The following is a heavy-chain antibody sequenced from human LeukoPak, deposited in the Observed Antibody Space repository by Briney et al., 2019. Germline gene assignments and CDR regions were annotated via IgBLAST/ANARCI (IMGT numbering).Heavy chain of an antibody. D-gene: IGHD6-6*01. V-gene: IGHV4-39*07. Sequence: ASETLSLTCSVSGGSISSSSYYWGWIRQPPGKGLEWIGTFHYSGSTYYNPSFKSRVTISVNMSKNQFSLKLSSVTAADTAVYYCARAIAARRDFDYWGQGTLVTVSS. CDR2: FHYSGST. CDR1: GGSISSSSYY. CDR3: ARAIAARRDFDY. J-gene: IGHJ4*02.